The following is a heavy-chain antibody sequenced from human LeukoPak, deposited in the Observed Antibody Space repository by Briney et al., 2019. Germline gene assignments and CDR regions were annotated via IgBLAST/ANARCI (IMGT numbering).Heavy chain of an antibody. CDR3: ARGFSALVGSGNWFDS. V-gene: IGHV4-39*01. CDR2: LHYTGSA. J-gene: IGHJ5*01. Sequence: SETLSLTCTVSGGSISSSGHFWGWIRQSPGKGLEWIGSLHYTGSAYYNPSLKSRVTIFVDTSKNQFSLRLTSVTAADTDVYYCARGFSALVGSGNWFDSWGQGTLVTVSS. CDR1: GGSISSSGHF. D-gene: IGHD2-15*01.